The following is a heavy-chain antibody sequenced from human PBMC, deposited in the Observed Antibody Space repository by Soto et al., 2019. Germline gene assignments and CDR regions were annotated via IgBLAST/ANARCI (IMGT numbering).Heavy chain of an antibody. D-gene: IGHD2-15*01. Sequence: SETLSLTCAVYGGSFSGYYWSWIRQPPGKGLEWIGEINHSGSTNYNPSLKSRVTISVDTSKNQFSLKLSSVTAADTAVYYCAGGIVVVVAANYYYGMDVWGQGTTVTVSS. CDR1: GGSFSGYY. CDR3: AGGIVVVVAANYYYGMDV. J-gene: IGHJ6*02. CDR2: INHSGST. V-gene: IGHV4-34*01.